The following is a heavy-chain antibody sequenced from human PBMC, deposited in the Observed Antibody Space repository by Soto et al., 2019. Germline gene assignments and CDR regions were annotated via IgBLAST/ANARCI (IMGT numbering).Heavy chain of an antibody. CDR3: AIDITRDGYNSGWFDS. CDR1: AGSFSPNY. J-gene: IGHJ5*01. CDR2: IYYGGTT. V-gene: IGHV4-59*12. Sequence: SETLSLTCTLSAGSFSPNYWAWIRQPPGKGLEWIGYIYYGGTTSYNPSLKSRVTISVDTSKNQFSLKLSSVTAADTAVYYCAIDITRDGYNSGWFDSWGQGTLVIVSS. D-gene: IGHD1-1*01.